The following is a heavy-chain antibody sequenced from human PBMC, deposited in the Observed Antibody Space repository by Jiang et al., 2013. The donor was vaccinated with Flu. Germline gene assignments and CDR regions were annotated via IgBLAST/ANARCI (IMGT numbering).Heavy chain of an antibody. J-gene: IGHJ4*02. CDR1: GGSISSYY. CDR2: IYYSGST. V-gene: IGHV4-59*01. D-gene: IGHD3-10*02. Sequence: PGLVKPSETLSLTCTVSGGSISSYYWSWIRQPPGKGLEWIGYIYYSGSTNYNPSLKSRVTISVDTSKNQFSLKLSSVTAADTAVYYCASGPTMYYFDYWGQGTLVTVSS. CDR3: ASGPTMYYFDY.